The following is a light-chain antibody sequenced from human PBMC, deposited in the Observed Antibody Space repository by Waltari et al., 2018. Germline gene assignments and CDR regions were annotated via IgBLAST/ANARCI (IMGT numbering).Light chain of an antibody. CDR1: PSIHSSY. CDR3: QQCGSSPYT. J-gene: IGKJ2*01. CDR2: GAS. Sequence: EIVLTQSPGNLSLSPGERATLSCRASPSIHSSYLAWYQQKPGQPPRPLIYGASSRATGIPDRFIGRGSGTDVSLTISRLEPEDFAVYYCQQCGSSPYTFGQGTNLEIK. V-gene: IGKV3-20*01.